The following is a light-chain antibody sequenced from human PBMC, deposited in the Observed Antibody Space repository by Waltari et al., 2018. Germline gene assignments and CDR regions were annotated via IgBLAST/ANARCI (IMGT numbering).Light chain of an antibody. V-gene: IGKV1-5*03. Sequence: DIQMTQSPSSLSASVGDTVTITCRASQSISNYLAWYQQKPGKAPILLIYKASILKSGVSSRFSGSGSGTQFTLTISSLQPGDFATYYCRQYNTYSSFGQGTKLEIK. J-gene: IGKJ2*01. CDR1: QSISNY. CDR2: KAS. CDR3: RQYNTYSS.